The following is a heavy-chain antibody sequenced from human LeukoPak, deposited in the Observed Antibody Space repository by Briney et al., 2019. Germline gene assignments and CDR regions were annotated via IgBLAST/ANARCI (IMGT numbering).Heavy chain of an antibody. V-gene: IGHV5-51*01. CDR2: IYPGDSDT. Sequence: KPGESLKISCKGSGYSFTSYWIGWVRQMPGKGLEWMGIIYPGDSDTRYSPSFQGQVTISADKSISTAYLQWSSLKASDTAMYYCARQPAILGDAFDIWGQGTMVTVSS. CDR3: ARQPAILGDAFDI. J-gene: IGHJ3*02. D-gene: IGHD3-10*01. CDR1: GYSFTSYW.